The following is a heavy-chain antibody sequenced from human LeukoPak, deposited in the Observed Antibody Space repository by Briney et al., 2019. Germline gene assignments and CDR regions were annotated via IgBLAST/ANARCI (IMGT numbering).Heavy chain of an antibody. J-gene: IGHJ3*02. V-gene: IGHV4-39*07. D-gene: IGHD2-15*01. CDR1: GGSISSSSYY. CDR2: IYYSGST. CDR3: ARDSPGDPVVAANDAFDI. Sequence: SETLSLTCTVSGGSISSSSYYWGWLRQPPGKGLEWIGSIYYSGSTYYNPSLKSRVTISVDTSKNQFSLKLSSVTAADTAVYYCARDSPGDPVVAANDAFDIWGQGTMVTVSS.